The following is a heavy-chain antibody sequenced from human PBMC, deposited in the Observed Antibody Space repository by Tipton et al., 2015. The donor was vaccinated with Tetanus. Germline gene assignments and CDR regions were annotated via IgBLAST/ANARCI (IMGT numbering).Heavy chain of an antibody. CDR3: AREYSNYGEYYFDY. J-gene: IGHJ4*02. V-gene: IGHV4-59*01. CDR2: IYYSGST. CDR1: GGSISSYY. Sequence: TLSLTCTVSGGSISSYYWGWIRQPPGKGLEWIGYIYYSGSTNYNPSLKSRVTISVDTSKNQFSLKLSSVTAADTAVYYCAREYSNYGEYYFDYWGQGTLVTVSS. D-gene: IGHD4-11*01.